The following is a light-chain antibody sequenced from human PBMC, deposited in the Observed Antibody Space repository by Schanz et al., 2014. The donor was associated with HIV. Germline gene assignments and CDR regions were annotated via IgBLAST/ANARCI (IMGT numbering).Light chain of an antibody. CDR3: QSFDRGVRGLL. J-gene: IGLJ2*01. CDR1: SSDVGGYNY. CDR2: DVS. Sequence: QSALTQPRSVSGSPGQSVTISCTGTSSDVGGYNYVSWYQQHPGKAPKLMIYDVSKRPSGVPDRFSGSKSGTSASLAITGLQADDEADYYCQSFDRGVRGLLFGGGTKLTVL. V-gene: IGLV2-11*01.